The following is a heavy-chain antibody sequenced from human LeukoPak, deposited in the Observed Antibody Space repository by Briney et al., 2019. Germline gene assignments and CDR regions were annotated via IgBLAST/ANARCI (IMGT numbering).Heavy chain of an antibody. CDR2: ISGSGGST. V-gene: IGHV3-23*01. Sequence: PGGSLRLSCAASGFTFSSYAMSWVRQAPGKGLEWVSAISGSGGSTYYADSVRGRFTISRDNSKNTLYLQMNSLRAEDTAVYYCAARPGGDYYDSSGHYFDYWGQGTLVTVSS. CDR3: AARPGGDYYDSSGHYFDY. J-gene: IGHJ4*02. D-gene: IGHD3-22*01. CDR1: GFTFSSYA.